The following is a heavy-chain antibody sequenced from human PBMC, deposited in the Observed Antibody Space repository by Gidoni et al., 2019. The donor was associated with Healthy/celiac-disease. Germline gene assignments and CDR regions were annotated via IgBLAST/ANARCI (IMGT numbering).Heavy chain of an antibody. CDR2: IWYDGSNK. V-gene: IGHV3-33*01. J-gene: IGHJ6*02. D-gene: IGHD6-13*01. CDR3: ARASSSWPYYYYGMDV. CDR1: GFPFSSYG. Sequence: QVQLVESGGGVVQPGRSLRLSCAASGFPFSSYGMHGVRQAPGKGLEWVAVIWYDGSNKYYADSVKGRFTISRDNSKNTLYLQMNSRRAEDTAVYYCARASSSWPYYYYGMDVWGQGTTVTVSS.